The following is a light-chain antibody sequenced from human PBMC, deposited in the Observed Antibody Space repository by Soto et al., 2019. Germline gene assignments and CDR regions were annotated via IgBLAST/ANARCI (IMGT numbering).Light chain of an antibody. Sequence: QSALTQPRSVSGSPGQSVTIFCTGTSSDVGSYNYVSWYQQHPGKAPKLMIYDVSKRPSGVPDRFSGSKSGSTASLTISGLQAEDEADYYCCSYAGSYSYAFATGTKVTVL. J-gene: IGLJ1*01. CDR3: CSYAGSYSYA. CDR1: SSDVGSYNY. CDR2: DVS. V-gene: IGLV2-11*01.